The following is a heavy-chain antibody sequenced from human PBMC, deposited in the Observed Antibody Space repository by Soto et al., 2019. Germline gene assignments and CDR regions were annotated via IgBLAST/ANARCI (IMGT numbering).Heavy chain of an antibody. V-gene: IGHV1-3*01. D-gene: IGHD2-8*01. CDR2: ITGGRGNT. CDR1: GYSFSDYA. J-gene: IGHJ5*02. Sequence: QVQLVQSGAEVKKPGASVKVSCKTSGYSFSDYAMHWLRQAPGQRPEWMGWITGGRGNTKYSQKFQRRVTITRDTSASTAYMELTGLTSADTAVYFCASERPMYPWGQGTLVTVSS. CDR3: ASERPMYP.